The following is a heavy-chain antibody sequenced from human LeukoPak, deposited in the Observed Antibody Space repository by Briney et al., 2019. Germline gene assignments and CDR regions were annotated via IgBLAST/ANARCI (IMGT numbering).Heavy chain of an antibody. J-gene: IGHJ6*03. V-gene: IGHV3-48*01. CDR2: YFSSSSTI. CDR3: ATGGHAYCGGDCYRMDV. D-gene: IGHD2-21*02. Sequence: QPGGSLRLSCTGSGLTFSRHNMNWLRQAPGKGLEWVSYYFSSSSTISYADSVKGRFTISRDNAKNSLFLQMNSLRAEDTAVYYCATGGHAYCGGDCYRMDVWGKGTTVTVSS. CDR1: GLTFSRHN.